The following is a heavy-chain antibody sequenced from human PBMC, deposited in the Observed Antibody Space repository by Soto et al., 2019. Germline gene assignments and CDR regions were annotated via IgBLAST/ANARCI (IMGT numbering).Heavy chain of an antibody. J-gene: IGHJ6*02. CDR1: GSTFSNDW. Sequence: GGSLRLSCAVSGSTFSNDWMHWVRQAPGKGLVWVSHINSDGSSTNYADFVKGRFTIARDNAKNTVYLQMNSLRAEDTAVYYCARDRSYSLDGWGQGTTVTVSS. CDR3: ARDRSYSLDG. CDR2: INSDGSST. V-gene: IGHV3-74*01.